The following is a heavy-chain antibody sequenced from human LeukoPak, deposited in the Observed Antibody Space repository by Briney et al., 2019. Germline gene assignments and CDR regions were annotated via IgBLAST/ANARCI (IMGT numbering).Heavy chain of an antibody. Sequence: SGTLSLTCAVYGGSFSGYYWSWIRQPPGKGLEWIGEINHSGSTNYNPSLKSRVTISVDTSKNQFSLKLSSVTAADTAVYYCARVGSSFDPWGQGTLVTVSS. CDR2: INHSGST. V-gene: IGHV4-34*01. J-gene: IGHJ5*02. CDR3: ARVGSSFDP. CDR1: GGSFSGYY.